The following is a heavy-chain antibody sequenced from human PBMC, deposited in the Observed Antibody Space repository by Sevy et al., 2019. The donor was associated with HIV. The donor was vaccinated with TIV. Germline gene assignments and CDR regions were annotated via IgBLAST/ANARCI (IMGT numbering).Heavy chain of an antibody. D-gene: IGHD3-10*01. Sequence: GGSLRLSCAASGFTFSSYAMSWVRQAPGKGLEWVSAISGSGGSTCYADSVKGRFTISRDNSKNTLYLQMNSLRAEDSAVYYCAKDKGSGSYYIFDYWGQGTLVTVSS. CDR2: ISGSGGST. V-gene: IGHV3-23*01. J-gene: IGHJ4*02. CDR1: GFTFSSYA. CDR3: AKDKGSGSYYIFDY.